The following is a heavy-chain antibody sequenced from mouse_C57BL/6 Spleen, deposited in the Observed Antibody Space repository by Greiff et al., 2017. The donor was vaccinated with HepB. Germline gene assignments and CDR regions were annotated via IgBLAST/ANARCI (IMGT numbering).Heavy chain of an antibody. CDR2: IDPENGDT. CDR3: TTNYLDY. Sequence: VQLKESGAELVRPGASVKLSCTASGFNIKDDYMHWVKQRPEQGLEWIGWIDPENGDTEYASKFQGKATITADTSSNTAYLQLSSLTSEDTAVYYCTTNYLDYWGQGTTLTVSS. V-gene: IGHV14-4*01. D-gene: IGHD1-1*02. J-gene: IGHJ2*01. CDR1: GFNIKDDY.